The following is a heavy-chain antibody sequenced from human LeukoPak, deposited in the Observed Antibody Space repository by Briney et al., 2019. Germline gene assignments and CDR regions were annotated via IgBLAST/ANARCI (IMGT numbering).Heavy chain of an antibody. CDR1: GGTFSSYA. CDR3: ASLSYDSSGYSL. Sequence: ASVKVSCKASGGTFSSYAISWVRQAPGQGLEWMGRIIPILGIANYAQKFQGRVTITADKSTSTAYMELSSLRSGDTAVYYCASLSYDSSGYSLWGQGTLVTVSS. J-gene: IGHJ4*02. CDR2: IIPILGIA. D-gene: IGHD3-22*01. V-gene: IGHV1-69*04.